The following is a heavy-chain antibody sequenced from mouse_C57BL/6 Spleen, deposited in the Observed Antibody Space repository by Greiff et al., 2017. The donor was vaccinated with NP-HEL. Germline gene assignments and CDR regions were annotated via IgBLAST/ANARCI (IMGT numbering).Heavy chain of an antibody. CDR1: GYTFTSYW. CDR3: ERGLSYDYLFDY. Sequence: VQLQESGAELAKPGASVKLSCKASGYTFTSYWMHWVKQRPGQGLEWIGYINPSSGYTKYNQKFKDKVTLSADKSSSTPYMQLSSLTYEDSEVDKCERGLSYDYLFDYWGQGTTLTVSS. CDR2: INPSSGYT. J-gene: IGHJ2*01. V-gene: IGHV1-7*01. D-gene: IGHD2-4*01.